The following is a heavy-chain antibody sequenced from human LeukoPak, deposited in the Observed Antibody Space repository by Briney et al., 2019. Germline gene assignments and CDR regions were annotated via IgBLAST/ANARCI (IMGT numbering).Heavy chain of an antibody. J-gene: IGHJ4*02. D-gene: IGHD2-21*02. Sequence: SGPALVKPTQTLTLTCTFSGFSLSTSGMRVSWIRQLPGKALEWLARIDWDDDKFYSTFLKTRLTISKDTSKNQVVLTMTNMDPVDTATYYCARVRCGGDCYPDYWGQGTLVTVSS. CDR3: ARVRCGGDCYPDY. CDR2: IDWDDDK. V-gene: IGHV2-70*04. CDR1: GFSLSTSGMR.